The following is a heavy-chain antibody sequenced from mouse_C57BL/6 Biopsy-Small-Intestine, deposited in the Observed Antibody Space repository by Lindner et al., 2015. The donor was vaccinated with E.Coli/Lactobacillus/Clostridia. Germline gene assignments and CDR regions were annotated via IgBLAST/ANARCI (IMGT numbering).Heavy chain of an antibody. Sequence: VQLQESGAEFVEPGASVTMSCKASGYTFTTYWITWVKQRPGQGLEWIGDIYPGSGSDNYNEKFKRKATLTADKSSNTAYMQLSSLTSEDSAVYFCARGTRSDYWGQGTTLTVSS. CDR1: GYTFTTYW. J-gene: IGHJ2*01. V-gene: IGHV1-55*01. CDR3: ARGTRSDY. CDR2: IYPGSGSD.